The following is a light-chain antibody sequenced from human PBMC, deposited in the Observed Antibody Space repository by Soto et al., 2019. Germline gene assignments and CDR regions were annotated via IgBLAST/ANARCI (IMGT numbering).Light chain of an antibody. CDR2: DVS. CDR1: SSDVGGYNY. CDR3: SSYRTSNTSQIV. J-gene: IGLJ1*01. Sequence: QSVLTQPASVSGSPGQSITISCTGTSSDVGGYNYVSWYQHHPGKAPKLMIYDVSNRPSGVSNRFSGPKSGNTASLSISGLQPDDEADYYCSSYRTSNTSQIVCGTGTRSPS. V-gene: IGLV2-14*03.